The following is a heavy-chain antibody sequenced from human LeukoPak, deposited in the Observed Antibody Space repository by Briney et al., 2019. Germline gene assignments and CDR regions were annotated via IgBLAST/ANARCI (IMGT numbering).Heavy chain of an antibody. V-gene: IGHV3-33*01. J-gene: IGHJ4*02. CDR2: IWYDGSNK. Sequence: GGSLRLSCAASGFTFSSYGIHWVRQAPGKGLEWVAVIWYDGSNKYYADSVKGRFTISTDNSKNTLYLQMNSLRGEDTAVYYCARNYYDSSGYYSPIDYWGQGTLVTVSS. CDR1: GFTFSSYG. D-gene: IGHD3-22*01. CDR3: ARNYYDSSGYYSPIDY.